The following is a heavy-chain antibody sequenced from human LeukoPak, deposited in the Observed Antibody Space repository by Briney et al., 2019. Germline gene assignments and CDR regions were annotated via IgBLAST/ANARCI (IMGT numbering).Heavy chain of an antibody. CDR3: ARVTPSGWEPPSHSFDY. V-gene: IGHV3-30*03. D-gene: IGHD1-26*01. CDR2: ISYDGSNK. CDR1: GFTFSSYG. J-gene: IGHJ4*02. Sequence: GGSLRLSCAASGFTFSSYGMHWVRQAPGKGLEWVAVISYDGSNKYYADSVKGRFTISRDNSKNTLYLQMNSLRAEDTAVYYCARVTPSGWEPPSHSFDYWGQGTLVTVSS.